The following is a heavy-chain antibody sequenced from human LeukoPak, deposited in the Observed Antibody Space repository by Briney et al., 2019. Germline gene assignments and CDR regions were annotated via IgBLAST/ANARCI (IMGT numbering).Heavy chain of an antibody. CDR2: IYYSGST. V-gene: IGHV4-30-4*01. CDR3: ARVVYYGSGSPRVSYYFDY. CDR1: GGSISSGDYY. D-gene: IGHD3-10*01. J-gene: IGHJ4*02. Sequence: SETLSLTCTVSGGSISSGDYYWSWIRQPPGKGLEWIGYIYYSGSTYYNPSLKSRVTISVDTSKNQFSLKLSSVTAADTAVYYCARVVYYGSGSPRVSYYFDYWGQGTLVTVYS.